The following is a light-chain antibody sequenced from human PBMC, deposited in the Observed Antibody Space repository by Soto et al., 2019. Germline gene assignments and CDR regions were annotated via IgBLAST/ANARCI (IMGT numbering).Light chain of an antibody. CDR1: ESLLHSNGNNY. CDR2: GAS. V-gene: IGKV2-28*01. Sequence: NVVNHTPRSLAGAPGEAGSFSLRSSESLLHSNGNNYLDWYLQKPGQSPRLLIYGASTRATGIPDRFSGSGSGTEFTLTISSLQPDDFATYYCQQYNSYRAFGQGTKVDIK. J-gene: IGKJ1*01. CDR3: QQYNSYRA.